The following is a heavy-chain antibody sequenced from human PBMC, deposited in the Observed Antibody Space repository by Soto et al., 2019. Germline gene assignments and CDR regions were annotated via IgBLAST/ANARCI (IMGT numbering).Heavy chain of an antibody. CDR2: MYNTGSN. J-gene: IGHJ6*02. CDR3: ARDLWGYCGTDCYPLDV. CDR1: GCSISTHY. D-gene: IGHD2-21*02. Sequence: QVQLQESGPGLVKPSETLSLTCTVSGCSISTHYWCWIRQPPGQGLEWIGYMYNTGSNVYIPSFKSRVTISVDTSKNQFSLKLNAVTAADTAVYYCARDLWGYCGTDCYPLDVWGQGTTVTVSS. V-gene: IGHV4-59*11.